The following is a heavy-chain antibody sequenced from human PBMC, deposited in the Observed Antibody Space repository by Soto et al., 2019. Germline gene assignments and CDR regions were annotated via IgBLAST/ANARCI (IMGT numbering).Heavy chain of an antibody. J-gene: IGHJ4*02. CDR3: AREGRGKKAGYNGLFSLGY. CDR1: GSRFSNYV. D-gene: IGHD2-2*02. Sequence: ASVKVSCKVSGSRFSNYVISWVRQAPGHGLEWLGRIIPIFNSTKYAQSFQGRVTITADKSTSTASLELSSLRSDDTAVYYCAREGRGKKAGYNGLFSLGYWDQGTLVTVSS. CDR2: IIPIFNST. V-gene: IGHV1-69*06.